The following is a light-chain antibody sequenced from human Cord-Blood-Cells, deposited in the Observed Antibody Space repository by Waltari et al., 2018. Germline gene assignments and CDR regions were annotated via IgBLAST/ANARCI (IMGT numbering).Light chain of an antibody. CDR3: SSYTSSSTYV. V-gene: IGLV2-14*01. CDR2: EVS. J-gene: IGLJ1*01. Sequence: QSALTPPASVSGSPGQSITISCTGTSSDVGGYNYLSWYQQHPGKAPKLMIYEVSTRPSGVSNRFSGSKSGNTASLTISGLQAEDEADYYCSSYTSSSTYVFGTGTKVTVL. CDR1: SSDVGGYNY.